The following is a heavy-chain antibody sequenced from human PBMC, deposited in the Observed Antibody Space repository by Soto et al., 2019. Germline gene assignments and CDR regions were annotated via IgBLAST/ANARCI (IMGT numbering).Heavy chain of an antibody. CDR3: ARAHGSSWYNWFDP. CDR1: GGSFSNSS. J-gene: IGHJ5*02. V-gene: IGHV1-69*01. D-gene: IGHD6-13*01. Sequence: QVQLVQSGADLKKPGSSVKVSCKASGGSFSNSSISWVRQAPGQGLEWMGGIIPLFGTKNYAQKFRGRVTITADESTSTAYMEMRSLRFEDTAVYYCARAHGSSWYNWFDPWGQGTLVTVSS. CDR2: IIPLFGTK.